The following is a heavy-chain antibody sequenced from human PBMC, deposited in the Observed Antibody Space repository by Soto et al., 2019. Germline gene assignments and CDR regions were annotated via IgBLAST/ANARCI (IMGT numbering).Heavy chain of an antibody. CDR2: ISSSSSYI. CDR1: GFTFSSYS. Sequence: VQLVESGGGLVKPGGSLRLSCAASGFTFSSYSMNWVRQAPGKGLEWVSSISSSSSYIYYADSVKGRFTISRDNAKKSLYLQMHSLRAEATAVYYCARATQRGCSGGSCSGHFDCWGQGTLVTVSS. CDR3: ARATQRGCSGGSCSGHFDC. J-gene: IGHJ4*02. D-gene: IGHD2-15*01. V-gene: IGHV3-21*01.